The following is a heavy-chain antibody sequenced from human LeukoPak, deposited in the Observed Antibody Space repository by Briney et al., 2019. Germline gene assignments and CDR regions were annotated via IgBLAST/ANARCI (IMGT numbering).Heavy chain of an antibody. J-gene: IGHJ6*03. CDR2: ISSSSSYI. D-gene: IGHD6-13*01. Sequence: GGSLRLSCAASGFTFSSYSMNWVRQAPGKGLEWVSSISSSSSYIYYADSVKGRFTISRDNAKNSLYLQMNSLRAEDTAVYYCAREGGVAAALSEYYYYYMDVWGKGATVTVSS. CDR3: AREGGVAAALSEYYYYYMDV. CDR1: GFTFSSYS. V-gene: IGHV3-21*01.